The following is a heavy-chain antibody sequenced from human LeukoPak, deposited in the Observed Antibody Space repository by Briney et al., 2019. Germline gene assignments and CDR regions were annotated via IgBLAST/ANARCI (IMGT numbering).Heavy chain of an antibody. J-gene: IGHJ4*02. D-gene: IGHD3-10*01. CDR1: GFTFSNYW. CDR2: INPDGSNT. V-gene: IGHV3-74*01. Sequence: GGSLRLSCAASGFTFSNYWMHWVRQDPGKGLVWVSYINPDGSNTNYADSVKGRFTISRDNAKNALYLQMNSLRAEDTAVYYCAKDLHYGSADYWGQGTLVTVSS. CDR3: AKDLHYGSADY.